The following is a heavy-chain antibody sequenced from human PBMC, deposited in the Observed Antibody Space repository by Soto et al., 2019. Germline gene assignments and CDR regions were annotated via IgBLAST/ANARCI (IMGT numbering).Heavy chain of an antibody. CDR3: ARAHPSVAAAVDAPFVY. D-gene: IGHD6-13*01. Sequence: QVQLVQSGAEVKKPGSSVKVSCKASGGTFSSYTISWVRQAPGQGLEWMGRIIPILGIANYAQKFQGSVTITADNPTRPAYMELSSLRSEDTAVYYCARAHPSVAAAVDAPFVYGGQGTLVTVSS. CDR2: IIPILGIA. J-gene: IGHJ4*02. CDR1: GGTFSSYT. V-gene: IGHV1-69*02.